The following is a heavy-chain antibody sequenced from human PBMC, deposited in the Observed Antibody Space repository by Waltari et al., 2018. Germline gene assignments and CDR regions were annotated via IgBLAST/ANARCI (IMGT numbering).Heavy chain of an antibody. J-gene: IGHJ6*03. D-gene: IGHD3-10*01. CDR1: GGSFSGYY. CDR3: ARLRPGIILYYDYMDV. CDR2: INHSGST. Sequence: QVQLQQWGAGLLKPSETLSLTCAVYGGSFSGYYWSWIRQPPGKGLEWIGEINHSGSTNYNPSLKSRVTISVDTSKNQFSLKLSSVTAADTAVYYCARLRPGIILYYDYMDVWGKGTTVTISS. V-gene: IGHV4-34*01.